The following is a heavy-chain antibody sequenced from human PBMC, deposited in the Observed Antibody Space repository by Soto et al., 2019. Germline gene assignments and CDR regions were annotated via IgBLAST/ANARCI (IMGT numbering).Heavy chain of an antibody. V-gene: IGHV6-1*01. J-gene: IGHJ6*02. CDR3: ARQLGSSRYYSGLDV. CDR1: GDSVSSDSVA. Sequence: QVQLQQSGLGLVEPSQTLSLTCAISGDSVSSDSVAWNWLRQSPSRGLEWLGRTYYRFQWYNDYAVSMKSRIIINPDTSKNQVSLQLTSVTPEDTAVYYCARQLGSSRYYSGLDVWGQGTTVIVSS. CDR2: TYYRFQWYN. D-gene: IGHD6-13*01.